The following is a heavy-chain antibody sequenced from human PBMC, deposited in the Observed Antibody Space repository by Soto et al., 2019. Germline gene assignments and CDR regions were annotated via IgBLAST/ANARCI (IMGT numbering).Heavy chain of an antibody. CDR3: ASGWERDSSGWYFPFPFDY. J-gene: IGHJ4*02. Sequence: QVQLVESGGGLVKPGGSLRLSCAASGFTFSDYYMSWIRQAPGKGLEWVSYISSSGSTIYYTDSVKGRFTISRDNAKNSLYLQMNSLRAEDTAVYYCASGWERDSSGWYFPFPFDYWGQGTLVTVSS. D-gene: IGHD6-19*01. CDR1: GFTFSDYY. CDR2: ISSSGSTI. V-gene: IGHV3-11*01.